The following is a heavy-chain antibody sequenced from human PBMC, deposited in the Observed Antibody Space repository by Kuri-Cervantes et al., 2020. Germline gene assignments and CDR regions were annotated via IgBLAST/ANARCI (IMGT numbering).Heavy chain of an antibody. D-gene: IGHD2-21*01. CDR2: IIWSSGHT. CDR3: GKDIRAGDLDC. Sequence: GGSLRLSCAASRFTFSGYSMVWVRQAPGKGLEWVSGIIWSSGHTGYADSVKGRFTISIDNAKNSLYLEMNSLRVEDTALYYCGKDIRAGDLDCWGQGTLVTVSS. V-gene: IGHV3-9*01. CDR1: RFTFSGYS. J-gene: IGHJ4*02.